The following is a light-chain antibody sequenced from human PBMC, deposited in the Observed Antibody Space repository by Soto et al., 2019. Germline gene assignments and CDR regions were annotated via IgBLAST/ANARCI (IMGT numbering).Light chain of an antibody. Sequence: EIVLTQSPGTLSLSPGDRATLSCRASQSVSSSHLAWYQQKPGQAPRLLIYGASSRATGIPDRFSGSGSGTDFTLTISRLEPEDFAVYYCQQYGRSPPVTFGGGTKVEMK. V-gene: IGKV3-20*01. CDR3: QQYGRSPPVT. CDR2: GAS. J-gene: IGKJ4*01. CDR1: QSVSSSH.